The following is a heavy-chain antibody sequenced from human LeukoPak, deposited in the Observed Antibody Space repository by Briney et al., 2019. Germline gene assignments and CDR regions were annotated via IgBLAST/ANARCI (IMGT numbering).Heavy chain of an antibody. CDR1: GFTVSSNY. CDR2: IYSGGST. CDR3: ASQTAVLRFLEWLSPYGMDV. D-gene: IGHD3-3*01. J-gene: IGHJ6*02. V-gene: IGHV3-66*02. Sequence: GGSLRLSCAASGFTVSSNYVSWVRQAPGKGLEWVSVIYSGGSTYYADSVKGRFTISRDNSKNTLYLQMNSLRAEDTAVYYCASQTAVLRFLEWLSPYGMDVWGQGTTVTVSS.